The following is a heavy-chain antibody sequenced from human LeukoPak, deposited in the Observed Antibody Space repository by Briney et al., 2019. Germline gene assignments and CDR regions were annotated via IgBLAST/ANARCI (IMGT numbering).Heavy chain of an antibody. J-gene: IGHJ4*02. D-gene: IGHD3-10*01. CDR2: IISSSSYI. Sequence: GGSLRLSCAASGFTFSSYSMNWVRQAPGKGLEWVSSIISSSSYIYYADSVKGRFTISRDNAKNSLYLQMNSLRAEDTAVYYCARDGSGSADVDFDYWGQGTLVTVSS. CDR1: GFTFSSYS. V-gene: IGHV3-21*06. CDR3: ARDGSGSADVDFDY.